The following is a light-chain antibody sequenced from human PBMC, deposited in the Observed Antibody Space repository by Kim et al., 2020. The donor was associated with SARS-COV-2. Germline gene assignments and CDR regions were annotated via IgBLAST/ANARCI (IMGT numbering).Light chain of an antibody. Sequence: QSVLTQPPSASGTPGQRVTISCSGSSSNIGSNTVNWYQQLPGTAPKLLTYSNNQRPSGVPDRFSGSKSGTSASLAISGLQSEDEADYYCAAWDDSLKGMVFGGGTQLTVL. CDR2: SNN. CDR3: AAWDDSLKGMV. J-gene: IGLJ2*01. V-gene: IGLV1-44*01. CDR1: SSNIGSNT.